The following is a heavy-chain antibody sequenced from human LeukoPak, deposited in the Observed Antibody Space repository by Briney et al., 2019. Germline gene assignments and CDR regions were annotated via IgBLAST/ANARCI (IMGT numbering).Heavy chain of an antibody. Sequence: SETLSLTCTVSGGSISSGGYYWSWIRQHPGKGLEWIGYIYYSGSTYYNPSLKSRVTISVDTSKNQFSLKLSSVTAADTAVYYCARDLYDYVWGSSGSDPWGQGTLVTVSS. CDR1: GGSISSGGYY. J-gene: IGHJ5*02. CDR2: IYYSGST. CDR3: ARDLYDYVWGSSGSDP. V-gene: IGHV4-31*03. D-gene: IGHD3-16*01.